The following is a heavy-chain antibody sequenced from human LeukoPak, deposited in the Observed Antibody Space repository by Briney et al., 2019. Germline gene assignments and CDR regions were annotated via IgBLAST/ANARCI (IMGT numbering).Heavy chain of an antibody. V-gene: IGHV3-53*01. CDR2: IYSGGST. CDR3: ARGGGGWTLNWFDP. J-gene: IGHJ5*02. CDR1: GFTFSSYS. D-gene: IGHD6-19*01. Sequence: GGSLRLSCAASGFTFSSYSMNWVRQAPGKGLEWVSVIYSGGSTYYADSVKGRFTISRDNSKNTLYLQMNSLRAADTAVYYCARGGGGWTLNWFDPWGQGTLVTVSS.